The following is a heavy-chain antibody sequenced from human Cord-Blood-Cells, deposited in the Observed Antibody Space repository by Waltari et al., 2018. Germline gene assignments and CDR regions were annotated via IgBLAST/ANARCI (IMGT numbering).Heavy chain of an antibody. J-gene: IGHJ5*02. Sequence: HVQLQESGPGLVKPSETLSLTCAVSGYSISSGYYWGWIRQPPGKGLEWIGSIYHSGSTYYNPSLKSRVTISVDTSKNQFSLKLSSVTAADTAVYYCARGLNWFDPWGQGTLVTVSS. CDR1: GYSISSGYY. V-gene: IGHV4-38-2*01. CDR2: IYHSGST. CDR3: ARGLNWFDP.